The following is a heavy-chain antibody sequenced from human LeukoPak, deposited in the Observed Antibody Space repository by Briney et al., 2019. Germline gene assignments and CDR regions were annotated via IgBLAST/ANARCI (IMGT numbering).Heavy chain of an antibody. V-gene: IGHV3-23*01. Sequence: GGSLRLSCAASGFTFSSYAMSWVRQAPGKGLEWVSAISGSGGSTYYADSVKGRFTVSRDNSKNTLYLQMNSLRAEDTAVYYCAKEVGYSRLNYYFDYWGQGTLVTVSS. J-gene: IGHJ4*02. CDR1: GFTFSSYA. CDR2: ISGSGGST. D-gene: IGHD6-13*01. CDR3: AKEVGYSRLNYYFDY.